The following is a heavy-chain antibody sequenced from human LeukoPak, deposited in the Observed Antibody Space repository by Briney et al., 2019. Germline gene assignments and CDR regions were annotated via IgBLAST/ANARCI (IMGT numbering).Heavy chain of an antibody. D-gene: IGHD3-3*01. V-gene: IGHV1-2*02. CDR1: GYTFTGYY. CDR3: ATGLEASIRDFWSGYPFDY. CDR2: INPNSGGT. J-gene: IGHJ4*02. Sequence: GASVKVSCKASGYTFTGYYMHWVRQAPGQGLEWMGWINPNSGGTNYAQKFQGRVTITADESTSTAYMELSSLRSEDTAVYYCATGLEASIRDFWSGYPFDYWGQGTLVTVSS.